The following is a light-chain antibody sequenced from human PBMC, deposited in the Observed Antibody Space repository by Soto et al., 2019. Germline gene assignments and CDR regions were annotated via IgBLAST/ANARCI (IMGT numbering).Light chain of an antibody. V-gene: IGKV3-20*01. CDR2: GAS. Sequence: EIVLTQSPGTLSLSPGERATLSCRASQSVSSSYLAWYQPKPGQAPRLLIYGASSRATGIPDRFSGSGSGTDFTLTISRLEPEDFSVYYCPRYGGSPPYTFGQGTKLEIK. CDR3: PRYGGSPPYT. J-gene: IGKJ2*01. CDR1: QSVSSSY.